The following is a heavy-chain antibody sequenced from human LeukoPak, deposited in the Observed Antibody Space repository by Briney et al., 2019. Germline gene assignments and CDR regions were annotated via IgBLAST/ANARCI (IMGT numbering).Heavy chain of an antibody. D-gene: IGHD1-26*01. J-gene: IGHJ4*02. CDR2: ISWNSGSI. CDR1: GFTFDDYA. Sequence: GRSLRLSCAASGFTFDDYAMHWVRQAPGKGLEWVSGISWNSGSIGYADSVKGRFTISRDNSKNTLYLQMNSLRAEDTAVYYCAKDDQEYSGSLTGNFDYWGQGTLVTVSS. CDR3: AKDDQEYSGSLTGNFDY. V-gene: IGHV3-9*01.